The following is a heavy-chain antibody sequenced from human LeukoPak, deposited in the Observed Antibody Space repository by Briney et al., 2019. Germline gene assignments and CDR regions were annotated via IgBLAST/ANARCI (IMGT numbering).Heavy chain of an antibody. V-gene: IGHV1-2*02. D-gene: IGHD2-21*01. Sequence: ASVKVSYKASGYTFTGYYMHWVRQAPGQGLEWMGWINPNSGGTNYAQKFQGRVTMTRDTSISTAYMELSRLRSDDTAVYYCARIAYCGGDCFYGMDVWGQGTTVTVSS. CDR2: INPNSGGT. CDR3: ARIAYCGGDCFYGMDV. J-gene: IGHJ6*02. CDR1: GYTFTGYY.